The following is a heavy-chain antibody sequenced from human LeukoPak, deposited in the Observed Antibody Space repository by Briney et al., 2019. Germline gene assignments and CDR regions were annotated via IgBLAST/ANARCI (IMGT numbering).Heavy chain of an antibody. CDR3: ARGPGGSSSSDFDY. CDR1: GDSISSSY. D-gene: IGHD6-6*01. J-gene: IGHJ4*02. V-gene: IGHV4-4*08. CDR2: IYTSGST. Sequence: PSETLSLTCTVSGDSISSSYWSWIRQPPGKGLEWIGRIYTSGSTNYNPSLKSRVTISVDTSKNQFSLKLSSVTAADTAVYYCARGPGGSSSSDFDYWGQGTLVTVSS.